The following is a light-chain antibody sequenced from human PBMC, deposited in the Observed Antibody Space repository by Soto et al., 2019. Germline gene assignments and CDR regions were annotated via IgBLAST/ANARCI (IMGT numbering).Light chain of an antibody. V-gene: IGKV3-15*01. CDR1: QSVGNN. CDR2: GTS. Sequence: EIVLTQSPATLSVSPGERATLSCRASQSVGNNFAWYQQKPGQAPRLLIFGTSTRATGVPARFSGSGSGTELTLTISSLQSEDFAVYYCQPYGDWPLTFGGGAKVEIE. J-gene: IGKJ4*01. CDR3: QPYGDWPLT.